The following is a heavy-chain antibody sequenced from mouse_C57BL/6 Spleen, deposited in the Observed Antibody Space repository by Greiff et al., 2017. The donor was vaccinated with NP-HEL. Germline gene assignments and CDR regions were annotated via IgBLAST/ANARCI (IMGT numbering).Heavy chain of an antibody. CDR1: GFSLSTFGMG. Sequence: VMLVESGPGILQPSQTLSLTCSFSGFSLSTFGMGVGWIRQPSGKGLEWLAHIWWDDDKYYNPALKSRLTISKDTSKNQVFLKIANVDTADTATYYCARISSNDWYFDVWGTGTTVTVSS. D-gene: IGHD2-5*01. V-gene: IGHV8-8*01. CDR3: ARISSNDWYFDV. J-gene: IGHJ1*03. CDR2: IWWDDDK.